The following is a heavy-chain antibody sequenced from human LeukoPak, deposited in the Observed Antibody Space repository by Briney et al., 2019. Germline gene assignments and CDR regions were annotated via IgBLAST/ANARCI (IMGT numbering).Heavy chain of an antibody. V-gene: IGHV3-21*01. CDR1: GFTFSSYS. D-gene: IGHD2-21*02. J-gene: IGHJ4*02. CDR3: ARDPGPYCGGDCYYFDY. CDR2: ISSSGNYI. Sequence: PGGSLRLSCAASGFTFSSYSMNWVRQAPGKGLEWVSSISSSGNYISYADSVKGRFTISRDNAKNTLYLQMNSLRAEDTAVYYCARDPGPYCGGDCYYFDYWGPGTLVTVSS.